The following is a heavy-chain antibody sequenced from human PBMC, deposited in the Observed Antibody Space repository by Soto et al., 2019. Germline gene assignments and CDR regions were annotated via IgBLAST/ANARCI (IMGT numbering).Heavy chain of an antibody. Sequence: QVQLQESGPGLLEPLETLSLTCSVSGVSLNSGHYYWVWVRQSPGKGLAWIASVYYGESTYYNPSLKSRVPISIAKPRNQFSLTLKSVTAADTAVYYCGTVLIGATRPADVDSWGQGARVPVSS. J-gene: IGHJ4*02. D-gene: IGHD2-15*01. CDR1: GVSLNSGHYY. CDR3: GTVLIGATRPADVDS. V-gene: IGHV4-39*01. CDR2: VYYGEST.